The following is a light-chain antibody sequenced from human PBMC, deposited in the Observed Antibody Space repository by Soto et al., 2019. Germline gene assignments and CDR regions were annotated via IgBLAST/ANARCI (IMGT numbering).Light chain of an antibody. CDR2: DAS. CDR3: QQYYGYPVT. Sequence: DIQITHSPSTLSASVGDRVTITCRASQSVSHWLAWYQQKAGKAPKLLIYDASTLQSGVPSRFSGSGSETEFTLTISSLQPDDFASYHCQQYYGYPVTFGQGTK. CDR1: QSVSHW. J-gene: IGKJ2*01. V-gene: IGKV1-5*01.